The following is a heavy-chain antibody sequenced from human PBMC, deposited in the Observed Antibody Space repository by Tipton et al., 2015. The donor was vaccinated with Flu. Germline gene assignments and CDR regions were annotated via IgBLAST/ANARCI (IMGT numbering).Heavy chain of an antibody. J-gene: IGHJ4*02. CDR2: FYYSGST. D-gene: IGHD2-2*02. Sequence: TLSLTCTVSGGSISSYYWSWIRQPPGKGLEWIGYFYYSGSTNYSPSLKSRVTMSLDTSKSLFSLRLSSVTAADTAVYYCARDVAAIPAAIRDWGQGTLVTVSS. V-gene: IGHV4-59*01. CDR1: GGSISSYY. CDR3: ARDVAAIPAAIRD.